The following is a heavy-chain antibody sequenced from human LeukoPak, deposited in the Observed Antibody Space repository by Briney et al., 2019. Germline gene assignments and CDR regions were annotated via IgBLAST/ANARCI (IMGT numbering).Heavy chain of an antibody. CDR2: MNPNSGNT. D-gene: IGHD1-1*01. J-gene: IGHJ4*02. CDR1: GYTFTSYD. CDR3: ARGLPTRFPDDEVLGDYFDY. V-gene: IGHV1-8*01. Sequence: WASVKVSCKASGYTFTSYDINWVRQATGQGLEWMGWMNPNSGNTGYAQKFQGRVTMTRNTSISTAYMELSSLRSEDTAVYYCARGLPTRFPDDEVLGDYFDYWGQGTLVTVSS.